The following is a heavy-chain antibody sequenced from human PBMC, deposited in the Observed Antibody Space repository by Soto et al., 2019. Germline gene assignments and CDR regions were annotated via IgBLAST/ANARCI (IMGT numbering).Heavy chain of an antibody. CDR3: ARRARPDFYYMDG. V-gene: IGHV3-64*01. CDR1: GFTLGGYA. CDR2: ISSNGVGT. D-gene: IGHD6-6*01. J-gene: IGHJ6*03. Sequence: EVQLAESGGGLAQPGGPLSLPCAASGFTLGGYAMDWVRQAPGKDRGYVSGISSNGVGTYYANSWQGRFHISRDNSKNTVYLQMGSLRPEDMAVYYCARRARPDFYYMDGWGKGTTVTVSS.